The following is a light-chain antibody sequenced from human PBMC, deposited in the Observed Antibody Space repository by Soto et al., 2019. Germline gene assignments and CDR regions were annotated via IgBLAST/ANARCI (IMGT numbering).Light chain of an antibody. V-gene: IGKV3-11*01. CDR1: QSVSRF. Sequence: EIVLTQSPDTLSLPPGERAALSCRASQSVSRFLAWYQQNAGQAPRLLIRDASNRATGIPARFSGSGSGTDFTLTISILDPEYFVVYCCQQRSYWPLTFGQGTRLEIK. J-gene: IGKJ5*01. CDR3: QQRSYWPLT. CDR2: DAS.